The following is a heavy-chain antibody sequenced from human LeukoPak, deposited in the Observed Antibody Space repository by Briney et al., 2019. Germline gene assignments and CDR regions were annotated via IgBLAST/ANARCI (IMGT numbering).Heavy chain of an antibody. Sequence: SVKVSCKASGYTFSSYTISWVRQAPGQGLEWMGRIIPILGIANYAQKFQGRVTITADKSTSTAYMELSSLRSEDTAVYYCASPSLRGTMIVVAPMGDAFDIWGQGTMVTVSS. D-gene: IGHD3-22*01. V-gene: IGHV1-69*02. CDR1: GYTFSSYT. CDR2: IIPILGIA. CDR3: ASPSLRGTMIVVAPMGDAFDI. J-gene: IGHJ3*02.